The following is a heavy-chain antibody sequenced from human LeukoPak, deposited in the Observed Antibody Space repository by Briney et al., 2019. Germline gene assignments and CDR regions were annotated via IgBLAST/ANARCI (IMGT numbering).Heavy chain of an antibody. J-gene: IGHJ4*02. CDR1: GFSFNNYA. V-gene: IGHV3-23*01. Sequence: GGSLRLSCAASGFSFNNYAMSWVRQAPGKGLEWVSAISTTGGSTYYADSVKGRFTIPRDNSKNTLSLQMDSLRVEDTAVYYCAKDWTTVVTPKGYYFDSWGQGTLVTVSS. CDR2: ISTTGGST. D-gene: IGHD4-23*01. CDR3: AKDWTTVVTPKGYYFDS.